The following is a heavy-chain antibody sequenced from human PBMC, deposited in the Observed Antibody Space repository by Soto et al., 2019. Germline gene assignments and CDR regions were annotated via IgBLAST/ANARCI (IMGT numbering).Heavy chain of an antibody. J-gene: IGHJ4*02. D-gene: IGHD3-16*01. V-gene: IGHV1-69*01. CDR3: ARVPRGGQLKGFDY. CDR1: GGTFSSYA. Sequence: QVQLVQSGAEVKKPGSSVKVSCKASGGTFSSYAISWVRQAPGQGLEWMGGIIPIFGTANYAQKFQGRVTITADESKSTAYMELSSLRSEDTAVYYGARVPRGGQLKGFDYWGQGSLVTVSS. CDR2: IIPIFGTA.